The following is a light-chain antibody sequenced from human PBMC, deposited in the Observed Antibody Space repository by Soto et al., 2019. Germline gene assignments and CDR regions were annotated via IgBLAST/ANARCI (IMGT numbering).Light chain of an antibody. CDR1: ERINTY. CDR3: QQANSPPLT. J-gene: IGKJ4*01. V-gene: IGKV1-12*01. Sequence: DIQMTQSPSSVSASVGDRVTITCRASERINTYLAWYQQQPGKAPKLLIYAASSLQSGVPSRFSGSGSGTDFTLTISNLQPEDFATYYCQQANSPPLTFGGGTKVEIK. CDR2: AAS.